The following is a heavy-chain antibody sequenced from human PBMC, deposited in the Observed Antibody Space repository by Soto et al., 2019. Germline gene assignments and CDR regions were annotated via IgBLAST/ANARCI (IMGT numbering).Heavy chain of an antibody. CDR1: GYSFTSYW. J-gene: IGHJ3*02. CDR3: ARALDDDRAIDALDI. D-gene: IGHD1-26*01. CDR2: IYPGDSDT. V-gene: IGHV5-51*03. Sequence: PGESLKISCKGSGYSFTSYWIGWVRQMPGKGLEWMGIIYPGDSDTRYSPSFQGQVTISADKSISTAYLQWSSLKASDTAMYYCARALDDDRAIDALDIWGQGKTVTVSS.